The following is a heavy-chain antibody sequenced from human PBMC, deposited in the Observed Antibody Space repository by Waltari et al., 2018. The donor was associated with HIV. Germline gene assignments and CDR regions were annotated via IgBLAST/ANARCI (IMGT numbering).Heavy chain of an antibody. CDR2: ISTSRSYI. J-gene: IGHJ6*02. CDR3: AREGRTRQGRDYYYHGMDV. Sequence: EVQLVESGGGLVKPGGSLRLSCAASGFTFTTYNMNWVRQAPGKGREWVSSISTSRSYIYYADSVKGRFTIARDNAKNSLYLQLNSLRAEDTAVYYCAREGRTRQGRDYYYHGMDVWGQGP. V-gene: IGHV3-21*01. CDR1: GFTFTTYN. D-gene: IGHD2-15*01.